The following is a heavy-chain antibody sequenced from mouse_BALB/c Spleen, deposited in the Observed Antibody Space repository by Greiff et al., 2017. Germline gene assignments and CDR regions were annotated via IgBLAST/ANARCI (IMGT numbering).Heavy chain of an antibody. V-gene: IGHV5-17*02. Sequence: EVKLVESGGGLVQPGGSRKLSCAASGFTFSSFGMHWVRQAPEKGLEWVAYISSGSSTIYYADTVKGRFTISRDNPKNTLVLQMTSLRSEDTAMCYCARGRPTAPWFAYWGQGTLVTVSA. CDR1: GFTFSSFG. CDR2: ISSGSSTI. J-gene: IGHJ3*01. CDR3: ARGRPTAPWFAY. D-gene: IGHD1-2*01.